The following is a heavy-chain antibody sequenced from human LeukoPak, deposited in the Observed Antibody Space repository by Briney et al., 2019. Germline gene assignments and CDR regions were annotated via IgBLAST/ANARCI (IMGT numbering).Heavy chain of an antibody. V-gene: IGHV1-2*02. CDR2: INPHSGET. J-gene: IGHJ4*02. Sequence: ASVKVSCKASGYSFTNYAMNWVRQAPGQGLEWMGWINPHSGETNYAQKFQGRVTMARDTAISTGYMELSRLRSDDTAVYYCARAAFSGYIDSWGQGTLVTVSS. CDR3: ARAAFSGYIDS. D-gene: IGHD3-10*01. CDR1: GYSFTNYA.